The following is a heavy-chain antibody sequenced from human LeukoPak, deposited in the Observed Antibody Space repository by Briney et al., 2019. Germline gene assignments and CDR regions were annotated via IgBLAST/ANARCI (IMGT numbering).Heavy chain of an antibody. J-gene: IGHJ4*02. CDR1: GFTFSSYS. Sequence: GGSLRLSCAASGFTFSSYSMNWVRQAPGKGLEWVSSISSSSSYIYYADSVKGRFTISRDNSKNTLNLQMNSLRAEDTAVYYCASSLGGYDYQPSDYWGQGTLVSVSS. CDR2: ISSSSSYI. D-gene: IGHD5-12*01. CDR3: ASSLGGYDYQPSDY. V-gene: IGHV3-21*04.